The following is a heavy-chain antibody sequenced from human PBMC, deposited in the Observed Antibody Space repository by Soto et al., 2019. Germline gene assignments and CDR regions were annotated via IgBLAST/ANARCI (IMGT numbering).Heavy chain of an antibody. V-gene: IGHV3-23*01. CDR1: GFTFSSYA. J-gene: IGHJ4*02. Sequence: GGSLRLSCAASGFTFSSYAMSWVRQAPGKGLEWVSAISGSGGSTYYADSVKGRFTIFRDNSKNTLYLQMNSLRADDTAVYYCAKVRGSNGPSDYWGQGTLVTVSS. CDR2: ISGSGGST. CDR3: AKVRGSNGPSDY. D-gene: IGHD3-16*01.